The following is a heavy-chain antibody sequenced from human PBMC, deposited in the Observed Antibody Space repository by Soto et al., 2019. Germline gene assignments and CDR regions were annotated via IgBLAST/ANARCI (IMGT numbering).Heavy chain of an antibody. CDR1: GFTFSSYS. CDR2: ISRNSDYI. V-gene: IGHV3-21*01. CDR3: ARVGAYSGEFDYFDY. D-gene: IGHD3-10*01. Sequence: EVQLVESGGGLVKPGGSLRLSCAASGFTFSSYSMNWVRQAPGKGLEWFSSISRNSDYIYDSDSVKGRFIISRDNARTSLYLHMNSLRAEDTAVYYCARVGAYSGEFDYFDYWGQGALVTFSS. J-gene: IGHJ4*02.